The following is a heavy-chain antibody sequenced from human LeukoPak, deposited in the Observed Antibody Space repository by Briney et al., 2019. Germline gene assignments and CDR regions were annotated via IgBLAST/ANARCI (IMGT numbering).Heavy chain of an antibody. J-gene: IGHJ6*02. D-gene: IGHD2-2*01. CDR2: ISYDGSDK. CDR3: AKEIPQYYQYGMDV. V-gene: IGHV3-30*18. CDR1: GFTFSTYG. Sequence: GGSLRLSCAASGFTFSTYGMHWVRQAPGKGLNWLAVISYDGSDKYYADSVKGRFTISRDNSKNTLYLQMNSLRPEDTAVYYCAKEIPQYYQYGMDVWGQGTTVTVSS.